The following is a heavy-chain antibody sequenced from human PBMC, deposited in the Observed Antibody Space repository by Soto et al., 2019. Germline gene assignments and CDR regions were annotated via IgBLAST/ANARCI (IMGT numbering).Heavy chain of an antibody. D-gene: IGHD3-10*01. CDR1: GGSFSGYY. CDR3: ARGRVTMVRGVIGNKAPFDY. CDR2: INHSGST. Sequence: SETLSLTCAVYGGSFSGYYWSWIRQPPGKGLEWIGEINHSGSTNYNPSLKSRVTISVDTSKNQFSLKLSSVTAADTAVYYCARGRVTMVRGVIGNKAPFDYWGQGTLVTVSS. J-gene: IGHJ4*02. V-gene: IGHV4-34*01.